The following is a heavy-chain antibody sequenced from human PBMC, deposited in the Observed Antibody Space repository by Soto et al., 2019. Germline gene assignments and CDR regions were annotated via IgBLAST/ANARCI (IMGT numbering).Heavy chain of an antibody. CDR3: VRLNGRTTVTTYMDV. CDR1: GYSFTSYW. D-gene: IGHD4-4*01. V-gene: IGHV5-51*01. J-gene: IGHJ6*03. Sequence: GESLKISCKGSGYSFTSYWIGWVRQMPGKGLEWMGIIYPGDSDTRYSPSFQGQVTISADKSISTAYLQWSSLKASDTAMYYCVRLNGRTTVTTYMDVWGKGTTVTVSS. CDR2: IYPGDSDT.